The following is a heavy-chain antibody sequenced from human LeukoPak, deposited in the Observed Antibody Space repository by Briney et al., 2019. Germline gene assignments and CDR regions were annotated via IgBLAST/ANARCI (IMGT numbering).Heavy chain of an antibody. CDR3: ASTTKTYYYDSSGSQGAFDI. CDR1: GFTFSSYS. CDR2: ISSSSSYI. J-gene: IGHJ3*02. V-gene: IGHV3-21*01. Sequence: PGGSLRLSCAASGFTFSSYSMNWVRQAPGKGLEWVSSISSSSSYIYYADSVKGRFTISRDNAKNSLYLQMNSLRAEDTAVYYCASTTKTYYYDSSGSQGAFDIWGQGTMVTVSS. D-gene: IGHD3-22*01.